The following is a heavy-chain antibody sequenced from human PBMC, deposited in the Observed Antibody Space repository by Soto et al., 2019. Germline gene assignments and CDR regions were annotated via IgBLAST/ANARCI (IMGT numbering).Heavy chain of an antibody. CDR1: GYTFTGYY. CDR3: ARDHMELLPYPPYGMDV. D-gene: IGHD1-7*01. CDR2: INPNSGGT. V-gene: IGHV1-2*04. J-gene: IGHJ6*02. Sequence: GASVKVSCKASGYTFTGYYMHWVRQAPGQGLEWMGWINPNSGGTNYAQKFQGWVAMTRDTSISTAYMELSRLRSDDTAVYYCARDHMELLPYPPYGMDVWGQGTTVTVSS.